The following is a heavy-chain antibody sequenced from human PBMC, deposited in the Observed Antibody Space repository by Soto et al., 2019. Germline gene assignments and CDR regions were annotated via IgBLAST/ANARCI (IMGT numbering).Heavy chain of an antibody. Sequence: SETLSLTCDVSGVSITSHYWNWIRQSPGMGLEWIGSTYFRGSASYNPSLKSRVTISLDTSKDQLSLTLSAVTAADSAVCYCARDLRSRGWFDPWGPGILVTVSS. CDR1: GVSITSHY. CDR2: TYFRGSA. CDR3: ARDLRSRGWFDP. V-gene: IGHV4-59*11. J-gene: IGHJ5*02.